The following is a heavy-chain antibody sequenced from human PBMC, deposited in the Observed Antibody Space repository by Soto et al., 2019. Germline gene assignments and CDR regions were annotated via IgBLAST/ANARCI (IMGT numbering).Heavy chain of an antibody. CDR3: ARQRYYGSGSYLDY. CDR2: IYYSGST. Sequence: SETLSLTCTVSGGSISSSSYYWGWIRQPPGKGLEWIGSIYYSGSTYYNPSLKSRVTISVDTSKNQFSLKLSSVTAADTAVYYCARQRYYGSGSYLDYWGQGTLVTVSS. D-gene: IGHD3-10*01. J-gene: IGHJ4*02. CDR1: GGSISSSSYY. V-gene: IGHV4-39*01.